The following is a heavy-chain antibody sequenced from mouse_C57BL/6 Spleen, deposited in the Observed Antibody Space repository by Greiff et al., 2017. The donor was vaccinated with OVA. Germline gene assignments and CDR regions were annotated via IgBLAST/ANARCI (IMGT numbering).Heavy chain of an antibody. D-gene: IGHD1-1*01. CDR2: ISDGGSYT. J-gene: IGHJ3*02. CDR3: ARDMGTTVVAPFGY. CDR1: GFTFSSYA. V-gene: IGHV5-4*01. Sequence: EVKLVESGGGLVKPGGSLKLSCAASGFTFSSYAMSWVRQTPEKRLEWVATISDGGSYTYYPDNVKGRFTISRDNDKNNLYLQMSHLKSEDTAMYYCARDMGTTVVAPFGYWGEGALVSVSA.